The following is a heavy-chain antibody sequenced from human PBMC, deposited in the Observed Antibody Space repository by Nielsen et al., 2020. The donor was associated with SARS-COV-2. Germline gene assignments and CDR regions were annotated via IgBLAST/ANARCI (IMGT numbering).Heavy chain of an antibody. CDR1: GFTFSSYA. V-gene: IGHV3-33*06. J-gene: IGHJ4*02. Sequence: GGSLRLSCAASGFTFSSYAMHWVRQAPGKGLECVAVIWYDGTKKYYGDSVRGRFSISRDNSKSTVSLQMNSLRDDDTAVYYCVKDDGGSIVGATRRGYWGQGTLVTVSS. CDR2: IWYDGTKK. D-gene: IGHD1-26*01. CDR3: VKDDGGSIVGATRRGY.